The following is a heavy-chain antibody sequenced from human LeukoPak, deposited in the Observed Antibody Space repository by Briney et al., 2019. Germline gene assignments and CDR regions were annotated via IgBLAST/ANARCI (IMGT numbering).Heavy chain of an antibody. J-gene: IGHJ4*02. CDR2: IYYSGST. CDR1: GGSISRYY. Sequence: PSQTLSLTCTVSGGSISRYYCSWIRQPPRKGLEWSVYIYYSGSTNYNPSLKSRVTISVDTSKNQFSLKLSSVTAADRAVYYCERVGHEDYYFDYWGEGTLVTVSS. V-gene: IGHV4-59*01. CDR3: ERVGHEDYYFDY.